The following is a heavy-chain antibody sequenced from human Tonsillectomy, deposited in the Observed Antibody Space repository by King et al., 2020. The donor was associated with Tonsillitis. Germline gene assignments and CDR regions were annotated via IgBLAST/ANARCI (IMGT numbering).Heavy chain of an antibody. J-gene: IGHJ4*02. CDR2: IYYSGSS. D-gene: IGHD3-10*01. CDR1: GGSISSYY. Sequence: QLQESGPGLVKPSETLSLTCTVSGGSISSYYWSWIRQPPGKGLEWIGYIYYSGSSNFNPSLKSRVTISVDTSKNQFSLQLSSVTAADTVVYYCSRGTFYYGSGSSYPNINYFDYWGQGALVTVSS. V-gene: IGHV4-59*01. CDR3: SRGTFYYGSGSSYPNINYFDY.